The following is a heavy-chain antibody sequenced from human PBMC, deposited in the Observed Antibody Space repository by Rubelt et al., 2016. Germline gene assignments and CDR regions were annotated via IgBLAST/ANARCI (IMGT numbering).Heavy chain of an antibody. CDR1: GGSI. CDR2: IYYSGST. D-gene: IGHD6-19*01. V-gene: IGHV4-39*07. CDR3: ARDPGIAVASDY. J-gene: IGHJ4*02. Sequence: QLQLQESGPGLVKPSETLSLTCTVSGGSIHQPPGKGLEWIGSIYYSGSTYYNPSLKSRVTISVDTSKNQFSRKRSSGTAADTAVYYCARDPGIAVASDYWGQGTLVTVSS.